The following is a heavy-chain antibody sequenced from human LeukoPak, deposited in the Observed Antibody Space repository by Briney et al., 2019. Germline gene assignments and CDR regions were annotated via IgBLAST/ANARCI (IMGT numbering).Heavy chain of an antibody. CDR1: GGSFSGYY. J-gene: IGHJ4*02. Sequence: SETLSLTCAVYGGSFSGYYWSWIRQPPGMGLEWIGGINHSGSTNYNPSLKSRVTISIDTSKNQFSLKLSSVTAADTAVYYCAAHLGELSPHFDYWGQGTLVTVSS. V-gene: IGHV4-34*01. CDR2: INHSGST. D-gene: IGHD3-16*02. CDR3: AAHLGELSPHFDY.